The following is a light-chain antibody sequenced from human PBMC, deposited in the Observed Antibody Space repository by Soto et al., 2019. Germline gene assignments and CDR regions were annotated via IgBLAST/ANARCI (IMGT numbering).Light chain of an antibody. Sequence: QSALTQPASVSGSPGQSITISCTGSSSDVGGYNHVSWYQQHPGKAPKLMIYDGNKRPSGVSNRFSGSKSGNTASLTISGLQAEDEADYYCCSYAGSSTLVFGGGTKLTVL. V-gene: IGLV2-23*01. CDR2: DGN. CDR3: CSYAGSSTLV. J-gene: IGLJ2*01. CDR1: SSDVGGYNH.